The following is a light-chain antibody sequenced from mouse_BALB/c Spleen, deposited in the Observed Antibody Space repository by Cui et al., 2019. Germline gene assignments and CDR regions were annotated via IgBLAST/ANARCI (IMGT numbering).Light chain of an antibody. J-gene: IGKJ2*01. CDR1: QGIINY. CDR3: QQYSKLPYT. V-gene: IGKV10-94*01. Sequence: DIQMTQTTSSLSASLGDRVTISCSASQGIINYLNWYQQKPDGTVKLLIYYTASVHSVVPSRFSGSGSGTDYSLTISNLEPEDIATYYCQQYSKLPYTFGGGTKLEIK. CDR2: YTA.